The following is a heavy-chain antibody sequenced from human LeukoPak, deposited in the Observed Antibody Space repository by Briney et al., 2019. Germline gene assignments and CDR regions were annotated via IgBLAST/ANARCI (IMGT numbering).Heavy chain of an antibody. CDR3: ASLYYYDSSGYSDAFDI. V-gene: IGHV4-59*08. D-gene: IGHD3-22*01. Sequence: SETLSLTCTVSGGSISNYYWSWIRQPPGKGLEWIGYIYYSGSTNYNPSVKSRVTISVDTSKNQFSLKLSSVTAADTAVYYCASLYYYDSSGYSDAFDIWGQGTMVTVSS. CDR1: GGSISNYY. CDR2: IYYSGST. J-gene: IGHJ3*02.